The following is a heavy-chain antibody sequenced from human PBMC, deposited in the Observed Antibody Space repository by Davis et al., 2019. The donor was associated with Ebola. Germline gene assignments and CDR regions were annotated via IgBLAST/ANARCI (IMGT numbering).Heavy chain of an antibody. CDR2: ISHSGST. V-gene: IGHV4-34*01. CDR3: ARGERNCDGDCYWEDYHYYFGMDV. J-gene: IGHJ6*02. D-gene: IGHD2-21*02. CDR1: GWSFSGYY. Sequence: MPSETLSPTFAVHGWSFSGYYWNWIRKPPGKGLEWIGEISHSGSTKYNQSLKSRVTISEDTSKNQFSLRLNSVTAADTAVYYCARGERNCDGDCYWEDYHYYFGMDVWGQGTTVTVSS.